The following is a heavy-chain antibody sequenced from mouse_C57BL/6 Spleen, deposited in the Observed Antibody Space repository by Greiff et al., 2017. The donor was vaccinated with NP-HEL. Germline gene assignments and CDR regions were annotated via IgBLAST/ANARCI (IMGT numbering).Heavy chain of an antibody. CDR3: ARSTVYYGSSHGYFDV. CDR1: GYSFTGYY. D-gene: IGHD1-1*01. Sequence: EVQLQQSGPELVKPGASVKISCKASGYSFTGYYMHWVKQSSEKSLEWIGEINPSTGGTSYNQKFKGKATLTVDKSSSTAYMQLKSLTSEDSAVYYCARSTVYYGSSHGYFDVWGTGTTVTVSS. V-gene: IGHV1-43*01. J-gene: IGHJ1*03. CDR2: INPSTGGT.